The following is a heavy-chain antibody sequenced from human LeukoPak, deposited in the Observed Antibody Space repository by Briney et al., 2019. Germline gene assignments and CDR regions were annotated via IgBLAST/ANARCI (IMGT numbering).Heavy chain of an antibody. V-gene: IGHV3-30-3*01. CDR2: ISYDGSNK. CDR1: GFTFSNYW. D-gene: IGHD3-22*01. J-gene: IGHJ4*02. CDR3: ARDSRPYDSSGYPTY. Sequence: GGSLRLSCAASGFTFSNYWMSWVRQAPGKGLEWVAVISYDGSNKYYADSVKGRFTISRDNSKNTLYLQMNSLRAEDTAVYYCARDSRPYDSSGYPTYWGQGTLVTVSP.